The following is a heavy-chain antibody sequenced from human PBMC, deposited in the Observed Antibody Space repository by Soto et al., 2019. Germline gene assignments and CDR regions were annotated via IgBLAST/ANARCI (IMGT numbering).Heavy chain of an antibody. Sequence: QVQLQESGPGLVKPSETLSLTCTVSGGSISSYYWSWIRQPPGKGLEWIGYIYYSGSTNYNPSLESRVTISVDTSKNQFSLKLSSVTAADTAVYYCARDLGFGELLPTPIGMDVWGQGTTVTVSS. V-gene: IGHV4-59*01. CDR3: ARDLGFGELLPTPIGMDV. CDR2: IYYSGST. CDR1: GGSISSYY. D-gene: IGHD3-10*01. J-gene: IGHJ6*02.